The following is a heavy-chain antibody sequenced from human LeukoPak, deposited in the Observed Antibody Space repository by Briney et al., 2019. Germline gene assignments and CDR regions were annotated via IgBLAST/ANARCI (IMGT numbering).Heavy chain of an antibody. CDR3: ARGSDDFWSGQNWFDP. CDR2: MNPNSGNT. V-gene: IGHV1-8*01. J-gene: IGHJ5*02. CDR1: GYTFTSYD. D-gene: IGHD3-3*01. Sequence: AASVKVSCKASGYTFTSYDINWVRQATGQGLEWMGWMNPNSGNTGYAQKFQGRVTMTRNTSISTAYMELSSLRSEDTAVYYCARGSDDFWSGQNWFDPCGQGTLVTVSS.